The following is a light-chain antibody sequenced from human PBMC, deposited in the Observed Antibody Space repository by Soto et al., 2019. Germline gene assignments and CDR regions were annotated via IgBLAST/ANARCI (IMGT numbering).Light chain of an antibody. J-gene: IGKJ1*01. V-gene: IGKV1-5*03. CDR3: QQYNSYSPWT. CDR2: KAS. CDR1: QSISSW. Sequence: DIPMTQSPSTLSASVGDRVTITCRASQSISSWLAGYQQKPGKAPKLLIYKASSLESGVPSRFSGSGSGTEFTLTISSLQPDDFATYYCQQYNSYSPWTFGQGTKVEIK.